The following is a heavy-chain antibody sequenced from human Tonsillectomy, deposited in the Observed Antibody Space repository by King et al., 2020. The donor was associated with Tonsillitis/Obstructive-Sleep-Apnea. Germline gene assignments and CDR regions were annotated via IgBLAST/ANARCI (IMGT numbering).Heavy chain of an antibody. CDR1: GFTVSSNY. Sequence: VQLVESGGGLIQPGGSLRLSCAVSGFTVSSNYMIWVRQAPGKGLEWGSAIYSAGSTYYADAVMGRFTISRDNSKNTLDLQMNRLRADDTAVYYCARAGNSGYIGYFDYWGQGTLVTVSS. J-gene: IGHJ4*02. CDR3: ARAGNSGYIGYFDY. D-gene: IGHD5-12*01. V-gene: IGHV3-53*01. CDR2: IYSAGST.